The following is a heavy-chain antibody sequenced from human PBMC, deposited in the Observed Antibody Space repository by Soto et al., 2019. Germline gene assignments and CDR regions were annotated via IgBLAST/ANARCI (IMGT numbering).Heavy chain of an antibody. V-gene: IGHV1-2*02. Sequence: ASVKVSCKASGYTFTGYSLHWVRQAPGEGLEWMGWINPNSGGTKYAQKFQGRVTMTRDTSISPAYMELSRLRSDDTAVYYCARDPPPVILQHSHSYGTEVCGQVTTVTVYS. CDR3: ARDPPPVILQHSHSYGTEV. D-gene: IGHD3-16*02. CDR2: INPNSGGT. J-gene: IGHJ6*02. CDR1: GYTFTGYS.